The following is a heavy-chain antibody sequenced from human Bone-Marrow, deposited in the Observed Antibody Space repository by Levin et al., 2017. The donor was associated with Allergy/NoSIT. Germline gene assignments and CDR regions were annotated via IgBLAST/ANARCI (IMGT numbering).Heavy chain of an antibody. Sequence: GSLRLSCAASGFTFSIYAMNWVRQAPGKGLEWVSEISGSGGSTYHADSVKGRFTISRDNSKNTLYLQMNSLRAEDTAVYYCAKDLNDYYDMSYGLDVWGQGTTVTVSS. D-gene: IGHD3-22*01. CDR3: AKDLNDYYDMSYGLDV. J-gene: IGHJ6*02. V-gene: IGHV3-23*01. CDR1: GFTFSIYA. CDR2: ISGSGGST.